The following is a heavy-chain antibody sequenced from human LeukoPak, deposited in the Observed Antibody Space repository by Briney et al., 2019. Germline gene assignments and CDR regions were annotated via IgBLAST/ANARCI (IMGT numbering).Heavy chain of an antibody. CDR1: GGTFSSYA. Sequence: SAKVSCKASGGTFSSYANSWVRQAPGQGLEWMGGIIPIFGTANYAQKFQGRVTITADESTSTAYMELSSLRSEDTAVYYCARGQDIVVVPAALDYWGQGTLVTVSS. CDR2: IIPIFGTA. D-gene: IGHD2-2*01. V-gene: IGHV1-69*01. CDR3: ARGQDIVVVPAALDY. J-gene: IGHJ4*02.